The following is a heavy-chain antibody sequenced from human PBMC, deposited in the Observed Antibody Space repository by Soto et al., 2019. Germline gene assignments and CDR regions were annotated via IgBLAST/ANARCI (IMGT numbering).Heavy chain of an antibody. CDR1: GFDFSGSE. V-gene: IGHV3-48*03. CDR3: AKVAPFILGSPF. D-gene: IGHD2-21*01. Sequence: EVKLVESGGALVQPGGSLRLSCKASGFDFSGSEMNWFRQAAGKGLEWVAYITGSGGVTFHADSVKGRFSISRDNAKNSLFLDMSDLTADDTGVYYCAKVAPFILGSPFWGQGTLVTVSS. J-gene: IGHJ4*02. CDR2: ITGSGGVT.